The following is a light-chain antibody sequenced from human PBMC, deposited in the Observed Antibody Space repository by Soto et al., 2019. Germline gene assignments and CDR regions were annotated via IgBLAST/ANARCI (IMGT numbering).Light chain of an antibody. CDR1: QSVSSSY. J-gene: IGKJ3*01. Sequence: EIVLTQSPGTLSLSPGERATLSCMASQSVSSSYLAWYQQKPGQAPRLLSYGASSRATGIPDRFSGSGSGTDFTLTISRLKPEDFAVYYCQQYGSSPFNFGPAHKVDIK. CDR3: QQYGSSPFN. V-gene: IGKV3-20*01. CDR2: GAS.